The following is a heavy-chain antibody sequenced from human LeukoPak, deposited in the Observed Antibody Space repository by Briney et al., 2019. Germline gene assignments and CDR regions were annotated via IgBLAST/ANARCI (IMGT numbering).Heavy chain of an antibody. CDR3: ARAVGPFDY. CDR1: GFTFDDYA. D-gene: IGHD3-16*01. V-gene: IGHV3-23*01. Sequence: GGSLRLSCAASGFTFDDYAMHWVRQAPGKGLEWVSGMSGRGVSTYYADSVKGRFTISRDNSKDTLYLQMNSLRAEDTAVYYCARAVGPFDYWGQGTVVTVSS. CDR2: MSGRGVST. J-gene: IGHJ4*02.